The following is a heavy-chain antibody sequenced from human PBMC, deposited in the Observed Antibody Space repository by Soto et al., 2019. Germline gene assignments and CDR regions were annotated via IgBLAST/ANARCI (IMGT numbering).Heavy chain of an antibody. J-gene: IGHJ6*03. CDR1: GFTFSSYA. CDR2: ISGSGGIT. CDR3: ARAAHYDFCGGYCYRDV. D-gene: IGHD3-3*01. V-gene: IGHV3-23*01. Sequence: EVQLLESGGGLVQPGGSLRLSCATSGFTFSSYAMAWVRQAPGKGLEWVSAISGSGGITYHAASVKGRFSISRDNSRNMLYLQMDSLGAEDTAVYYCARAAHYDFCGGYCYRDVWGIGTTVTVSS.